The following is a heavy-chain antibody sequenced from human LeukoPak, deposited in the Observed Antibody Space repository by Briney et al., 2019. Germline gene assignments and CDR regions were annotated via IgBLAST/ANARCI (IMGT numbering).Heavy chain of an antibody. CDR3: ASREMATIRPFDY. Sequence: GAAVKVSFKASGGTFSSYAISLVRRAPGQGLEWMGGIIPIFGTANYAQKFQGKVAITADEYTSTAYMELSSLRYEDTDVYYCASREMATIRPFDYWGQGTLVTVSS. J-gene: IGHJ4*02. CDR2: IIPIFGTA. D-gene: IGHD5-24*01. CDR1: GGTFSSYA. V-gene: IGHV1-69*13.